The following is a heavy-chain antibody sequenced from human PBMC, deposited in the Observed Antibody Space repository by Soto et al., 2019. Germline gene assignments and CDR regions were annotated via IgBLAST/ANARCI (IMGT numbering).Heavy chain of an antibody. D-gene: IGHD3-9*01. CDR2: ISGSGGST. CDR3: AKVLTVERYFDWSPVAFDY. V-gene: IGHV3-23*01. J-gene: IGHJ4*02. CDR1: GFTFSSYA. Sequence: PGGSLRLSCAASGFTFSSYAMSWVRQDPGQGLAWVSAISGSGGSTYYADSVKGRFTISRDNSKNTLYLQMNSLRAEDTAVYYCAKVLTVERYFDWSPVAFDYWGQGTQVTVSS.